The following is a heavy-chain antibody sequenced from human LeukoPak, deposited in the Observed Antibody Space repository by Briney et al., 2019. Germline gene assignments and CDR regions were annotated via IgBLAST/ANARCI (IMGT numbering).Heavy chain of an antibody. D-gene: IGHD3-10*01. CDR1: GGSFSGYY. V-gene: IGHV4-34*01. Sequence: SETLSLTCAVYGGSFSGYYWSWIRQPPGKGLEWIGEINHSGSTNYNPSLKSRVTISVDTSKNQFSLKLSSVTAADTAVYYCAKDGLPTYGSGSYLDYWGQGTLVTVSS. CDR3: AKDGLPTYGSGSYLDY. CDR2: INHSGST. J-gene: IGHJ4*02.